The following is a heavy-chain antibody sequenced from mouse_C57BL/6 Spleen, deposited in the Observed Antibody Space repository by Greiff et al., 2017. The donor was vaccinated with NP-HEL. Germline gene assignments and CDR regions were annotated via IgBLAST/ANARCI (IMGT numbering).Heavy chain of an antibody. CDR3: ASYYGSSHFAY. CDR1: GYTFTSYW. D-gene: IGHD1-1*01. Sequence: QVQLQQSGAELVKPGASVKLSCKASGYTFTSYWMHWVKQRPGQGLEWIGMIHPNSGSTNYNEKFKSKATLTVDKSSSTAYMQLSSLTSEDSAVYYCASYYGSSHFAYWGQGTLVTVSA. J-gene: IGHJ3*01. CDR2: IHPNSGST. V-gene: IGHV1-64*01.